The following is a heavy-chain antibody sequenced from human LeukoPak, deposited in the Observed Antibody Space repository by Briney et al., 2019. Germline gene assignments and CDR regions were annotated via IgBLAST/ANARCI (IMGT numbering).Heavy chain of an antibody. V-gene: IGHV1-2*02. CDR3: ARVPKTWKNWFDP. Sequence: ASVKVSCKASGYTFTGYYMHWVRQAPGQGLEWMGWINPNSGGTNYAQKFQGRVTITTDESTSTAYMELSSLGSEDTAVYYCARVPKTWKNWFDPWGQGTLVTVSS. D-gene: IGHD1-1*01. CDR1: GYTFTGYY. CDR2: INPNSGGT. J-gene: IGHJ5*02.